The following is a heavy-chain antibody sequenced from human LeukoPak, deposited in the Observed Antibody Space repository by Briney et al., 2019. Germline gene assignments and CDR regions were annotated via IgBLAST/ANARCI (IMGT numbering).Heavy chain of an antibody. CDR2: ISDSNSTV. CDR3: ARHQAIVAPTALDY. Sequence: GGSLRLSCAASGFILRTYNMNWVRQAPGQGLEWVSYISDSNSTVYYADSVKGRFTISRDNAKNSLYLHMNSLRAEDTAVYYCARHQAIVAPTALDYWGQRTLVTVSS. D-gene: IGHD2-2*01. V-gene: IGHV3-48*01. CDR1: GFILRTYN. J-gene: IGHJ4*02.